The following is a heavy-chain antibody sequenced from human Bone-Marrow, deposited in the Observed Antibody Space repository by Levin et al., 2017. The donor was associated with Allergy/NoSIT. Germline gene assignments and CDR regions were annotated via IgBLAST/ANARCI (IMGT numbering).Heavy chain of an antibody. V-gene: IGHV1-8*01. J-gene: IGHJ4*02. CDR1: GYTFTSDD. CDR2: MNPNSGYT. D-gene: IGHD2-8*01. Sequence: PAASVKVSCKAAGYTFTSDDINWVRQATGQGLEWMGYMNPNSGYTVYAQKFQGRVTMTRDTSINTAYMELSSLRSEDTAVYYCATVPRMVTSVWGQGTLVTVSS. CDR3: ATVPRMVTSV.